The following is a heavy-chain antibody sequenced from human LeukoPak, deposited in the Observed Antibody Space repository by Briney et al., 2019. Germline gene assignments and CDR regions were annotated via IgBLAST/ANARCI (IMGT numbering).Heavy chain of an antibody. CDR3: LDSSGFDY. CDR2: NSGSGGST. Sequence: PGGSLSLSVPPSGFPFSSYPMSGAAQPPGRGLEWVSANSGSGGSTYYADSVKGRFTISRDNSKNTLYLQMNSLRAEDTAVYYCLDSSGFDYWGQGTLVTVSS. V-gene: IGHV3-23*01. D-gene: IGHD6-19*01. CDR1: GFPFSSYP. J-gene: IGHJ4*02.